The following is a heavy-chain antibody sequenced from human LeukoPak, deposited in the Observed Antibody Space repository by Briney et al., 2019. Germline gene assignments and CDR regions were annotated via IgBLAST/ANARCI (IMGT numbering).Heavy chain of an antibody. J-gene: IGHJ4*02. CDR2: IKRDGSEK. CDR3: AREVPGGATALDY. Sequence: PGGYLRLSCAASGFTFSSYWMSWVRQAPGKGLDWVANIKRDGSEKYYVDSVKGRFTISRDNAENSLYLQVNSLRAEDTAVYFCAREVPGGATALDYWGQGTLVTVSS. D-gene: IGHD1-26*01. CDR1: GFTFSSYW. V-gene: IGHV3-7*04.